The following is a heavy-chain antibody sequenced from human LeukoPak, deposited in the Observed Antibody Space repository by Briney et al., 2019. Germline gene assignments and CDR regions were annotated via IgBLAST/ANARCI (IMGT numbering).Heavy chain of an antibody. CDR1: GGSFSGYY. CDR2: INHSGST. D-gene: IGHD1-14*01. J-gene: IGHJ3*02. CDR3: AGREPPNNAFDI. V-gene: IGHV4-34*01. Sequence: SETLSLTCAVYGGSFSGYYWSWIRQPPGKGLEWIGEINHSGSTYYNPSLKSRVTISVDTSKNQFSLKLSSVTAADTAVYYCAGREPPNNAFDIWGQGTMVTVSS.